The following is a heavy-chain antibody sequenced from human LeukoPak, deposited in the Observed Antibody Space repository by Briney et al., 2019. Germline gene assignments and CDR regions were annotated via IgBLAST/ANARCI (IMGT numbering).Heavy chain of an antibody. CDR2: ISPYNGDT. CDR1: GYTFTSYG. V-gene: IGHV1-18*01. Sequence: ASMKVSCKASGYTFTSYGISWVRQAPGQGLEWMGWISPYNGDTRYAQRLQGRVTMSTDTSTSTAYMDLRSLRSDDTAVYYCARGTTRDILTGYYRDEYFQHWGQGTLVTVSS. J-gene: IGHJ1*01. CDR3: ARGTTRDILTGYYRDEYFQH. D-gene: IGHD3-9*01.